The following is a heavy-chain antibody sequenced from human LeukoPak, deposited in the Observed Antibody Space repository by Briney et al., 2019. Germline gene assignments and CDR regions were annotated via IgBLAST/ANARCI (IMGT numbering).Heavy chain of an antibody. J-gene: IGHJ4*02. CDR1: GFTFSSYG. V-gene: IGHV3-23*01. CDR2: ISGSGGST. Sequence: PGGTLRLSCSASGFTFSSYGMSWVRQAPGKGLEWVSGISGSGGSTYYADSVKGRFTISRDSSKNTLYLQMNRLRAEDTAIYYCARALIGYYFDYWGQGTLVTVSS. D-gene: IGHD2-8*01. CDR3: ARALIGYYFDY.